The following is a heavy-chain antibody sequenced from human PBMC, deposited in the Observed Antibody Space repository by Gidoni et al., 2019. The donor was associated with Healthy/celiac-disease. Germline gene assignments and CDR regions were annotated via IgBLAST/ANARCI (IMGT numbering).Heavy chain of an antibody. J-gene: IGHJ4*02. V-gene: IGHV3-15*01. D-gene: IGHD3-16*01. CDR3: TLTERDY. CDR2: IKSKTDGWTT. Sequence: EVQLVESGGGLVKPGGSLRLSCAASGFTFSNAWMSWVRQAPGKGLEWVGRIKSKTDGWTTDYAAPVKGRFTISRDDSKNTLYLQMNSLKTEDTAVYYCTLTERDYWGQGTLVTVSS. CDR1: GFTFSNAW.